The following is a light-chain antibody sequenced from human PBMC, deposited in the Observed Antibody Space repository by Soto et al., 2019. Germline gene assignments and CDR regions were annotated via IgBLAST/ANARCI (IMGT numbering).Light chain of an antibody. CDR3: QQVNSLPIT. Sequence: DIQMTQSPSSVSASVGDRVTITCRASQGISGSLAWYQQKPGKAPKLLIYGASTLQGGVPSRFSGSGSGTDFTLTISSLQPEDCATYYCQQVNSLPITFGQVTLLEIK. CDR1: QGISGS. CDR2: GAS. V-gene: IGKV1-12*01. J-gene: IGKJ5*01.